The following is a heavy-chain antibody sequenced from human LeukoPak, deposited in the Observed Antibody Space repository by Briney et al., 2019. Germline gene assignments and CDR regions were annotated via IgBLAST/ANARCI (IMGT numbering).Heavy chain of an antibody. D-gene: IGHD3-22*01. CDR2: INHSGST. V-gene: IGHV4-34*01. CDR1: GGSFSGYY. CDR3: ARRPTRLMIVVVITGGWFDP. Sequence: SSETLSLTCAVYGGSFSGYYWSWIRQPPGKGLEWIGEINHSGSTNYNPSLKSRVTISVDTSKNQFSLKLSSVTAADTAVYYCARRPTRLMIVVVITGGWFDPWGQGTLVTVSS. J-gene: IGHJ5*02.